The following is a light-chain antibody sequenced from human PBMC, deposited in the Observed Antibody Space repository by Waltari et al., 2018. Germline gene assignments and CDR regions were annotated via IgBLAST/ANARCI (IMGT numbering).Light chain of an antibody. Sequence: QSVLTQPPSASGTPGQRVTIPCSGSSSNIGSNTVNWYQQLPGTAPKLLIYSNNQRPSGVPDRFSGSKSGTSASLAISGLQSEDEADYYCAAWDDSLNGFNVFGSGTKVTVL. CDR2: SNN. V-gene: IGLV1-44*01. CDR1: SSNIGSNT. CDR3: AAWDDSLNGFNV. J-gene: IGLJ6*01.